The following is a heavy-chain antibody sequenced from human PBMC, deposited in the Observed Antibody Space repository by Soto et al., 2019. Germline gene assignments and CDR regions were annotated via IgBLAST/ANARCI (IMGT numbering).Heavy chain of an antibody. V-gene: IGHV3-30*03. CDR2: ISYDGSDK. J-gene: IGHJ4*02. Sequence: QVQLVESGGGVVQPGRSLRLSCAASRFPISGHAMHWVRQAPGKGLEWLAVISYDGSDKFYGDSVKGRFTISRDNSMNTLFLQVNSLSEEDTSVYYCASGGGLASPAYGGSLAPYDYCGQGTLVSVSS. D-gene: IGHD3-16*01. CDR3: ASGGGLASPAYGGSLAPYDY. CDR1: RFPISGHA.